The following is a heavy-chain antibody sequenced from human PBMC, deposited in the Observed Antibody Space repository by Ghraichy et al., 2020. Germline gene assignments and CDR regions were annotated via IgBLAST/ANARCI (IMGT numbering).Heavy chain of an antibody. Sequence: SETLSLTHAVTGGSINSNYWWSWVRQRPGKGLEWIGDIYHTGNTNYNPSLTSRVTMSLDKSQNSLSLKLSSVTAADTAVYYCARRVDYGDYEFAYWGQGTLITVSS. CDR3: ARRVDYGDYEFAY. J-gene: IGHJ4*02. V-gene: IGHV4-4*02. CDR2: IYHTGNT. CDR1: GGSINSNYW. D-gene: IGHD4-17*01.